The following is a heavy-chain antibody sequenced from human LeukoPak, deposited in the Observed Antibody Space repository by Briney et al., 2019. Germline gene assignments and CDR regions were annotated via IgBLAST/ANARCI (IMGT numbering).Heavy chain of an antibody. J-gene: IGHJ4*02. CDR3: ARHVGIHLWSLYFDY. D-gene: IGHD5-18*01. Sequence: PSETLSLTCAVYGGSFSGFYWSWIRQLPGKGLEWIGEISHSGGTTYNPSLKSRVTISLDTSNHQFSLKLTSVTAADTAVYYCARHVGIHLWSLYFDYWGQGSLVTVSS. V-gene: IGHV4-34*01. CDR1: GGSFSGFY. CDR2: ISHSGGT.